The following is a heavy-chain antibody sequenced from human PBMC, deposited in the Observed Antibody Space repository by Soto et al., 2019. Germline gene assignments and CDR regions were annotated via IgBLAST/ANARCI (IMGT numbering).Heavy chain of an antibody. CDR3: ARLPKGSLVTA. D-gene: IGHD2-21*02. V-gene: IGHV3-48*02. CDR2: ISSSGDNI. CDR1: GFSVRDHS. J-gene: IGHJ4*02. Sequence: ESGGGLVYPGGSLTLSCVGSGFSVRDHSMNWVSRAPGKGLQWVSYISSSGDNIHYADSVKGRFTVSRDNAKNTLFLRMNSLRDDDTAMYYCARLPKGSLVTAWGQGTLVTVSS.